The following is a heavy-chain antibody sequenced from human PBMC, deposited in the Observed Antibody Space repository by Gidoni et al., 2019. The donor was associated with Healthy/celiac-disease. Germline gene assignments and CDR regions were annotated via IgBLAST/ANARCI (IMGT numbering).Heavy chain of an antibody. CDR2: ISDDGSNK. CDR1: GFTFSSYA. J-gene: IGHJ4*02. Sequence: QVPLVESGGGVVQPGRSLRLSCAASGFTFSSYAMHWVRQAPGKGLEWVAVISDDGSNKYYADSVKGRFTISRDNSKNTLYLQMNSLRAEDTAVYYCARDSYGGISGLFDYWGQGTLVTVSS. V-gene: IGHV3-30-3*01. CDR3: ARDSYGGISGLFDY. D-gene: IGHD2-15*01.